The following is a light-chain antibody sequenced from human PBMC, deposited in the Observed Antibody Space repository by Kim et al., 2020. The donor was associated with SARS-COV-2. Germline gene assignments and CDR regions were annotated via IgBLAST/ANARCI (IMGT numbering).Light chain of an antibody. CDR3: SSYTSSNTV. J-gene: IGLJ2*01. CDR2: DVS. V-gene: IGLV2-14*03. Sequence: PGQSITVSCTGSSSDVGAHNYVSWYQQHPGKAPKLIIFDVSNRPSGISNRFSGSKSGNTASLTISGLQTEDEADYYCSSYTSSNTVFGGGTQLTVL. CDR1: SSDVGAHNY.